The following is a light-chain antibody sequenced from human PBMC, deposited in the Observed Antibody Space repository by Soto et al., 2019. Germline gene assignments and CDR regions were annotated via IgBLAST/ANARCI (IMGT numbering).Light chain of an antibody. V-gene: IGLV2-8*01. J-gene: IGLJ1*01. CDR1: KNDIGVYDF. CDR2: EVV. CDR3: CSYAGSGTDNYV. Sequence: QSLLTQPPSASGSPGQSVTISCTGTKNDIGVYDFVSWYQHHPGKAPRLIIYEVVQRPSGVPDRFSGSKSGNTASLTVSGLQAADEAEYYCCSYAGSGTDNYVCGSGTKVNVL.